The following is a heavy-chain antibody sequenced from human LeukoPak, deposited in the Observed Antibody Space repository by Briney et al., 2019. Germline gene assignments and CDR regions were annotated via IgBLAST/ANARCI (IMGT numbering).Heavy chain of an antibody. V-gene: IGHV1-2*02. D-gene: IGHD7-27*01. Sequence: ASVKVPCKASGYTFTGYYMHWVRQAPGQGLEWMGWINPNSGGTNYAQKFQGRVTMTRDTSISTAYMELSRLRSDDTAVYYCARGGHWGFPLYYYMDVWGKGTTVTVSS. CDR3: ARGGHWGFPLYYYMDV. CDR2: INPNSGGT. J-gene: IGHJ6*03. CDR1: GYTFTGYY.